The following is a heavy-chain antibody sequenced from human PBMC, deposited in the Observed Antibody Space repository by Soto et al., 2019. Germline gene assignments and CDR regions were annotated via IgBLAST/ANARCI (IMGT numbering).Heavy chain of an antibody. CDR2: ITGYDGNE. CDR3: ARTTHEEPTFDY. J-gene: IGHJ4*02. Sequence: QVQLVQSGAEVKKPGASVKVSCKASGYTFSSYGISWVRQAPGQGLEWMGWITGYDGNENYAQKFQGRVTMTRDTSTNTAYMELRRLSSDDTAVFYCARTTHEEPTFDYWGQGTLVTVSS. V-gene: IGHV1-18*01. CDR1: GYTFSSYG. D-gene: IGHD1-26*01.